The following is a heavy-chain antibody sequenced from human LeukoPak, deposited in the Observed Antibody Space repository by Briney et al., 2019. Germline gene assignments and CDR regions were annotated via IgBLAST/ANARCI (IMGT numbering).Heavy chain of an antibody. CDR3: ARGAGYCSSTSCSSAWFDP. V-gene: IGHV3-48*04. J-gene: IGHJ5*02. D-gene: IGHD2-2*01. CDR2: LSCNSSTI. Sequence: GSLRLSFAASGFTFNSQCNNWVRQAPGEGPGWVSFLSCNSSTIYYADSVKGRFTISRDNAKNSLYLQMNSLRAEDTAVYYCARGAGYCSSTSCSSAWFDPWGQGTLVTVSS. CDR1: GFTFNSQC.